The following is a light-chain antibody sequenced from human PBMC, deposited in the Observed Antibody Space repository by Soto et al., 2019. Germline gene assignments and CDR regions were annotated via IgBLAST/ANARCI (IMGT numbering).Light chain of an antibody. Sequence: DIQVTHSPPTLSASVLYIVTITCRSSQTISTWMAWYQQKPGKAPKLLVYDASTLQSGFASRFSGSGSGTEFNLIISGLQPDDSATYYCQQYTNTNNPWTFGQGTKVDIK. J-gene: IGKJ1*01. CDR3: QQYTNTNNPWT. V-gene: IGKV1-5*01. CDR2: DAS. CDR1: QTISTW.